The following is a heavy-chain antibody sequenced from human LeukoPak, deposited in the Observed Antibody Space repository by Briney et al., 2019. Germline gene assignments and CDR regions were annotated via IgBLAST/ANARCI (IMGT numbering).Heavy chain of an antibody. Sequence: ASVKVSCKASGYIFTNYDINWVRQAPGQGLEWMGIINPSGGSTSYAQKFQGRVTMTRDTSTSTVYMELSSLRSEDTAVYYCARGRLWGSDYFDYWGQGTLVTVSS. J-gene: IGHJ4*02. CDR2: INPSGGST. V-gene: IGHV1-46*01. CDR1: GYIFTNYD. CDR3: ARGRLWGSDYFDY. D-gene: IGHD7-27*01.